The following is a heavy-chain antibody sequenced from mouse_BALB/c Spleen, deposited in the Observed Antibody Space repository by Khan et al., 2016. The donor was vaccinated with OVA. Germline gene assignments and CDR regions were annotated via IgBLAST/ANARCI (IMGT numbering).Heavy chain of an antibody. D-gene: IGHD2-4*01. CDR2: IDPANGNT. CDR3: ASGGLRGIFAMDY. Sequence: VRLQQSGAELVKPGASVKLSCTASGFNIKDTYMHWVQQRPEQGLEWIGRIDPANGNTKYDPKFQGKATITADTSSNTAYLQLNSLTSEDTAGYFCASGGLRGIFAMDYWGQGTSVTVSS. J-gene: IGHJ4*01. CDR1: GFNIKDTY. V-gene: IGHV14-3*02.